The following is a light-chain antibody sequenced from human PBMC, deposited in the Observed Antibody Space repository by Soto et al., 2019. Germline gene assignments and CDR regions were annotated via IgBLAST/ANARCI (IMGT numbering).Light chain of an antibody. CDR1: QTIGTY. J-gene: IGKJ3*01. CDR2: VAS. Sequence: DIQMTQSPSSLSASVGDRVTITCRASQTIGTYLNWYQQTPGKAPKLLIYVASSLQSGVPSRFSGRGSGTDFTLTIRSLQPEDFANYYCQQSFTTPFTFGPGTKVDIK. V-gene: IGKV1-39*01. CDR3: QQSFTTPFT.